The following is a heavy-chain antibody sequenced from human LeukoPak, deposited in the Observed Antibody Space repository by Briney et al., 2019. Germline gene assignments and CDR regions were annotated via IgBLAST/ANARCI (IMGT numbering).Heavy chain of an antibody. J-gene: IGHJ4*02. CDR1: GGSISSNY. V-gene: IGHV4-4*07. CDR3: ARARQPDRGRDY. D-gene: IGHD3-9*01. CDR2: MSASGGT. Sequence: SETLSLTCTVSGGSISSNYWSWIRQPAGKGLEWIGRMSASGGTNYNPSLKSRVTMSVETSKNQFSLDLTSVTAADTALYYCARARQPDRGRDYWGQGTVVTVSS.